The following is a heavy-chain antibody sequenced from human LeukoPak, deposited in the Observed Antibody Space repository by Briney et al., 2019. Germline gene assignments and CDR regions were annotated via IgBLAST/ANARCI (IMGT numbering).Heavy chain of an antibody. V-gene: IGHV3-30*02. CDR1: GFTFSSYG. D-gene: IGHD2-2*01. Sequence: GGSLRLSCAASGFTFSSYGMHWVRQAPGKGLEWVTFIRYDGSNEFYADSVKGRFTISRDNSKNTLYLQMNSLRAEDTAIYYCAKSHAGGYCSSTSCSGGAFDIWGQGTMVTVSS. J-gene: IGHJ3*02. CDR2: IRYDGSNE. CDR3: AKSHAGGYCSSTSCSGGAFDI.